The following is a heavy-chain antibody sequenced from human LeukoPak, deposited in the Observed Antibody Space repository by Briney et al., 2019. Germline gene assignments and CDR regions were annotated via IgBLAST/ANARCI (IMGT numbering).Heavy chain of an antibody. CDR3: ARNSSRFKLGDAFDI. Sequence: GGSLRLSCAASGFTFSSYAMTWVRQAPGKGLEWISAINGGAYSTSYADSVKGRFTISRDNSKNTLYLQMNSLRAEDTAVYYCARNSSRFKLGDAFDIWGQGTMVTVSS. D-gene: IGHD3-22*01. V-gene: IGHV3-23*01. J-gene: IGHJ3*02. CDR2: INGGAYST. CDR1: GFTFSSYA.